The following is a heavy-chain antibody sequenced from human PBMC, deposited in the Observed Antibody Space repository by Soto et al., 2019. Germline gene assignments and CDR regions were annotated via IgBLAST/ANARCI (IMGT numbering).Heavy chain of an antibody. Sequence: EVQLLESGGGLVQPGGSLRLSCAASGFTFSSYAMSWVRQAPGKGLEWVSAISGSGGSTYYADSVKGRFNISRDNSKNTHYLQINSLKAEDTAVYYCAKDEGGTYYDILTGYRITLPFDFWGQGTLVTVSS. CDR3: AKDEGGTYYDILTGYRITLPFDF. CDR1: GFTFSSYA. D-gene: IGHD3-9*01. J-gene: IGHJ4*02. CDR2: ISGSGGST. V-gene: IGHV3-23*01.